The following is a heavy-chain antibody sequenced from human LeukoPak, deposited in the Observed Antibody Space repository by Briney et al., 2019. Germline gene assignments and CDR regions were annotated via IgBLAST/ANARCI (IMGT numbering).Heavy chain of an antibody. CDR1: GFTFSNYW. CDR2: INQDGSKE. V-gene: IGHV3-7*01. Sequence: QPGGPLRLPCAAPGFTFSNYWMTWVPQPPGKGLEWVAHINQDGSKEYYMDSVKARFTISRDNAKTSLSLQMNSLRAEDTAVYYCVRDGGVSGYDLLDYWGQGTLVTVSS. D-gene: IGHD5-12*01. J-gene: IGHJ4*02. CDR3: VRDGGVSGYDLLDY.